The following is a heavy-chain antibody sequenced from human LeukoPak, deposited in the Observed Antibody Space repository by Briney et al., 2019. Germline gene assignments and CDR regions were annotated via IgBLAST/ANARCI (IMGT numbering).Heavy chain of an antibody. J-gene: IGHJ4*02. CDR1: SGSINSYY. CDR2: IYYCEGT. CDR3: ARDTYCGYGSFDY. Sequence: SETLSLTCTASSGSINSYYWYWIRQPPGQGLEWIGYIYYCEGTNNNPSLKSRVAISIDTSKSQFSLKLSSVTAAATAVYYCARDTYCGYGSFDYWGQGTLVTVSS. V-gene: IGHV4-59*01. D-gene: IGHD5-12*01.